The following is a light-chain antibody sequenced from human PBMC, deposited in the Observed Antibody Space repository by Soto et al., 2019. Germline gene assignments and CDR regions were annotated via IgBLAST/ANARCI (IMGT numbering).Light chain of an antibody. CDR3: QQNNNWPSFT. V-gene: IGKV3-11*01. CDR1: QSVSTN. J-gene: IGKJ3*01. Sequence: EIVLTQSPATLSLSPGERATLSCRASQSVSTNLAWYQQKPGQAPRLLIYDASNRATDIPARFSGSASGTDFTLTISSLEPEDFEVYYCQQNNNWPSFTFGPGTKGDI. CDR2: DAS.